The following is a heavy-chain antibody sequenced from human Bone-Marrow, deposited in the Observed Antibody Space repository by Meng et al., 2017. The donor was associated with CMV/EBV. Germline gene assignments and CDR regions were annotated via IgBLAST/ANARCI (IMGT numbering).Heavy chain of an antibody. CDR2: IIPIFGTA. V-gene: IGHV1-69*05. Sequence: SVKVSCKASGVTFSSYAISWVRQAPGQGLEWMGGIIPIFGTANYAQKFQGRVTITTDESTSTAYMELSSLRSEDTAVYYCASITNKRWWFDPWGQGTLVTVSS. CDR3: ASITNKRWWFDP. D-gene: IGHD3-10*01. J-gene: IGHJ5*02. CDR1: GVTFSSYA.